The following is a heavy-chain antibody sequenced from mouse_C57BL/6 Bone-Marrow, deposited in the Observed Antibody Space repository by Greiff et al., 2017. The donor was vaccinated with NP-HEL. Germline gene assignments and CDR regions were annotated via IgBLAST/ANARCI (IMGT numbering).Heavy chain of an antibody. CDR2: IHPNSGST. D-gene: IGHD2-5*01. CDR3: ARYPYSNSAWFAY. Sequence: QVQLKQPGAELVKPGASVKLSCKASGYTFTSYWMHWVKQRPGQGLEWIGMIHPNSGSTNYNEKFKSKATLTVDKSSSTAYMQLSSLTSEDSAVYYCARYPYSNSAWFAYWGQGTLVTVSA. J-gene: IGHJ3*01. V-gene: IGHV1-64*01. CDR1: GYTFTSYW.